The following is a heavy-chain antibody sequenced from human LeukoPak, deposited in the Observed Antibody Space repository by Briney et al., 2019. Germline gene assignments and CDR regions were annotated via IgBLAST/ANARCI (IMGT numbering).Heavy chain of an antibody. J-gene: IGHJ4*02. CDR3: ASSSWYKAPY. CDR2: INHSGST. Sequence: SETLSLTCAVYGGSFSGYYWSWIRQPPGKGLEWIGEINHSGSTNYNPSLKSRVTISVDTSKNQFSLKLSSVIAADTAVYYCASSSWYKAPYWGQGTLVTVSS. CDR1: GGSFSGYY. D-gene: IGHD6-13*01. V-gene: IGHV4-34*01.